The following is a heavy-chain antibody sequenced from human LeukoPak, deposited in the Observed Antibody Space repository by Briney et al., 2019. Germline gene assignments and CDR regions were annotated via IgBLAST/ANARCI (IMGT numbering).Heavy chain of an antibody. Sequence: SEALSLTCTVSGGSISSSSYYWGWIRQPPGKGLEWIGSIHYSGSTYDNPSLKSRVTISVDTSKNQFSLKLSSVTAADTAVYYCARQSGWYPHWCFDLWGRGTLVTVSS. CDR3: ARQSGWYPHWCFDL. CDR1: GGSISSSSYY. V-gene: IGHV4-39*01. CDR2: IHYSGST. J-gene: IGHJ2*01. D-gene: IGHD6-19*01.